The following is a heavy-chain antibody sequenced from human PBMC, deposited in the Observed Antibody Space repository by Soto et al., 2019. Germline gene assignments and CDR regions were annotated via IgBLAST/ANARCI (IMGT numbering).Heavy chain of an antibody. V-gene: IGHV1-18*01. CDR3: ARTSVVVVAALHYGMDV. J-gene: IGHJ6*02. CDR2: ISAYNGNT. D-gene: IGHD2-15*01. CDR1: GYTFTSYG. Sequence: QVQLVQSGAEVKKPGASVKVSCKASGYTFTSYGISWVRQAPGQGLEWMGWISAYNGNTNYAQKLQGRVTMTTDTSTSTAYMELRSLRSDDTAVYYCARTSVVVVAALHYGMDVWGQGTTVTVSS.